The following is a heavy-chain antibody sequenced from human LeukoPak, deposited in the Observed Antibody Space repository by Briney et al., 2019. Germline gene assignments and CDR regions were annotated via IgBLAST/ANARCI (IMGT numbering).Heavy chain of an antibody. Sequence: GGSLRLSCAASGLTVSSNYMNWVRQAPGKGLEWVSYISSSGSTIHYADSVKGRFTISRDNAKNSLYLQMNSLRAEDTAVYYCAREAGNRVVIYFDYWGQGTLVTVSS. V-gene: IGHV3-48*03. D-gene: IGHD1-14*01. CDR2: ISSSGSTI. CDR3: AREAGNRVVIYFDY. CDR1: GLTVSSNY. J-gene: IGHJ4*02.